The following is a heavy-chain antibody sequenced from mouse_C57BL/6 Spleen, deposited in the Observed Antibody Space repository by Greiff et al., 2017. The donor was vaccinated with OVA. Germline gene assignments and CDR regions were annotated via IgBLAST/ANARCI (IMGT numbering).Heavy chain of an antibody. CDR3: ARSRDYYGSSPYAMDY. CDR2: INPSNGGT. Sequence: VQLQQPGTELVKPGASVKLSCKASGYTFTSYWMHWVKQRPGQGLEWIGNINPSNGGTNYNEKFKSKATLTVDKSSSTAYMQLSSLTSEDSAVYYCARSRDYYGSSPYAMDYWGQGTSVTVSS. J-gene: IGHJ4*01. V-gene: IGHV1-53*01. D-gene: IGHD1-1*01. CDR1: GYTFTSYW.